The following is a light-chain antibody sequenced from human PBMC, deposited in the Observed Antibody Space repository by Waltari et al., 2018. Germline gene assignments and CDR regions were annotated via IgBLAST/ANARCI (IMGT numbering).Light chain of an antibody. J-gene: IGLJ1*01. CDR2: DVN. CDR3: SSYTTGSTRYV. Sequence: QSALTQPASVSGSPGQSITISCTGTSSDIGAYNFVSWYQKHPGKAPKVMIYDVNNRPPGVCSGFSGAKSGNTASLTISGLQAEDEAYYYCSSYTTGSTRYVFGSGTKVTVL. CDR1: SSDIGAYNF. V-gene: IGLV2-14*03.